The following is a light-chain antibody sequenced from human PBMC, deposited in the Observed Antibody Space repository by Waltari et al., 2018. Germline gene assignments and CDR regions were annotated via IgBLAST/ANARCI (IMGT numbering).Light chain of an antibody. Sequence: EIVLTQSGTLSLSPGERATLSCRASQSVSRYLAWYQQKPGQAPRLLIYDASSRATGIPDRFSGIGSGTDFSLTISRLEPEDFAVYYCQKYGSLPATFGQGTKVEIK. J-gene: IGKJ1*01. CDR1: QSVSRY. CDR2: DAS. CDR3: QKYGSLPAT. V-gene: IGKV3-20*01.